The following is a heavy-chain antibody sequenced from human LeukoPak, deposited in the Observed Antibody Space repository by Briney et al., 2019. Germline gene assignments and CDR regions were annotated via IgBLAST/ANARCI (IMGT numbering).Heavy chain of an antibody. CDR2: IPSNGGST. CDR1: GFTLSRYA. D-gene: IGHD3-10*01. CDR3: VKDSSSGSYFDY. J-gene: IGHJ4*02. V-gene: IGHV3-64D*06. Sequence: GGSLRLSCSACGFTLSRYAMHWVRQAPGRGLEYVSAIPSNGGSTYYADYVKGRFTISRDNSRTTLHLQMSSLRVEDTAVYYCVKDSSSGSYFDYWGQGTLVTVSS.